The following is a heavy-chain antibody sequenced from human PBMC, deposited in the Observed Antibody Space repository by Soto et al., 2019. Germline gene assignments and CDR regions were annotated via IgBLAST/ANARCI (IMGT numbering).Heavy chain of an antibody. CDR3: GRDLTSNANCIDP. CDR1: GDYIHVGGYY. V-gene: IGHV4-30-4*01. J-gene: IGHJ5*02. Sequence: SETLSLTCSVSGDYIHVGGYYWTWIRQRPGKGLEWMGYIYYIGKTYYNSSLECRLTMSVDRSKNQFSLRLTSVTAADTAVYFCGRDLTSNANCIDPWGQGTLVTSPQ. CDR2: IYYIGKT. D-gene: IGHD2-2*01.